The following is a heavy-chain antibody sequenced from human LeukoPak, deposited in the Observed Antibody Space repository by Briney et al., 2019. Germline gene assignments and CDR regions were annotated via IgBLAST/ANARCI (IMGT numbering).Heavy chain of an antibody. CDR1: GGSFSGYY. Sequence: PSETLSLTCAVYGGSFSGYYWSWIRQPPGKGLEWIGEINHSGSTNYNPSLKSRVPISVDTSKNQFSLKLSSVTAADTAVYYCARLGSGIAARLGIFDYWGQGTLVTVSS. D-gene: IGHD6-6*01. CDR3: ARLGSGIAARLGIFDY. J-gene: IGHJ4*02. CDR2: INHSGST. V-gene: IGHV4-34*01.